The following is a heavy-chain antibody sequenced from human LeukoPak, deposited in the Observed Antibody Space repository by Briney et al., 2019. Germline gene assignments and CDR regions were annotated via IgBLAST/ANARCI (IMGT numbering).Heavy chain of an antibody. CDR2: IKKDGGDK. V-gene: IGHV3-7*05. CDR1: GFTFSNYW. CDR3: ATYYDSGPCKD. D-gene: IGHD3-22*01. J-gene: IGHJ4*02. Sequence: GGSLRLSCAASGFTFSNYWMTWVRQAPGKGLEWVANIKKDGGDKYYVDSVKGRFTISRDNTMNSLFLQMNSLRAEDTAMYYCATYYDSGPCKDWGQGTLVTVSS.